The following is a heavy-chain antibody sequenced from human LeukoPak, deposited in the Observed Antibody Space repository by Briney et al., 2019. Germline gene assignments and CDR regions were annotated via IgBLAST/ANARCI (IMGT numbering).Heavy chain of an antibody. CDR2: IKSKADGGTT. J-gene: IGHJ4*02. CDR1: GFTFSNAW. CDR3: TAPLWFGELLVGGQGLDY. V-gene: IGHV3-15*01. Sequence: PGGSLRLSCAASGFTFSNAWMSWVRQAPGKGLEWVGRIKSKADGGTTDYAAPVKGRFTISRDDSKNTLYLQMNSLKTEDTAVYYCTAPLWFGELLVGGQGLDYWGQGTLVTVSS. D-gene: IGHD3-10*01.